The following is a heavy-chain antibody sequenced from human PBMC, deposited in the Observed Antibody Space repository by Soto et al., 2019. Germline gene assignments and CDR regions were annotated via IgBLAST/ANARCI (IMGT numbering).Heavy chain of an antibody. CDR3: ARGYCSGGSCYHLQY. Sequence: LSLTCTVSGGSISSYYWSWIRQPPGKGLEWIGYIYYSGSTNYNPSLKSRVTISVDTSKNQFSLKLSSVTAADTAVYYCARGYCSGGSCYHLQYWGQGTLVTVSS. V-gene: IGHV4-59*08. CDR2: IYYSGST. D-gene: IGHD2-15*01. J-gene: IGHJ4*02. CDR1: GGSISSYY.